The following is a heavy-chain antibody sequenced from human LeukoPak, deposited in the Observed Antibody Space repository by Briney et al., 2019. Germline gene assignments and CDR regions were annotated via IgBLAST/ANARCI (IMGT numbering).Heavy chain of an antibody. CDR3: ATLTIFGVVPITYYYYYMDV. CDR1: GYTFTGYY. Sequence: ASVKVSCKASGYTFTGYYIHWVRQAPGQGLEWMGWINPNIGGTNYAQKFQGRVTMTRDTSISTAYMELSRLRSDDTAVYYCATLTIFGVVPITYYYYYMDVWGKGTTVTVSS. J-gene: IGHJ6*03. CDR2: INPNIGGT. D-gene: IGHD3-3*01. V-gene: IGHV1-2*02.